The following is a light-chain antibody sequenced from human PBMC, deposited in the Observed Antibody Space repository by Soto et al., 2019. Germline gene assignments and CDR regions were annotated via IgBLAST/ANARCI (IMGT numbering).Light chain of an antibody. J-gene: IGKJ4*01. V-gene: IGKV2-28*01. CDR2: LGS. CDR1: RNLLHSNGYYY. Sequence: EIVLTQSPLSLPVTPGEPASISCRSSRNLLHSNGYYYLDWYLQKPGQSPQLPIYLGSNRASGVPDRFSGSGSGTDFTLTISRVEAEDVGVYFCAQGLATPFTFGGGTKVEIK. CDR3: AQGLATPFT.